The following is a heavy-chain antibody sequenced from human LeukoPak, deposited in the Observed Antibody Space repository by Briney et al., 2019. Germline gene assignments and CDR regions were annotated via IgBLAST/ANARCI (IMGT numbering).Heavy chain of an antibody. J-gene: IGHJ4*02. CDR1: GCSISIMNHY. CDR3: GRHAHNGDFAY. D-gene: IGHD2-8*01. Sequence: SETLSLTCTVSGCSISIMNHYWGWIRQPPEKGLEWIGSILYSGNTWYTPSLKSRVTISVDTSRSQFSLKLTSVTAADTAVYYCGRHAHNGDFAYWGQGILVTVSS. V-gene: IGHV4-39*01. CDR2: ILYSGNT.